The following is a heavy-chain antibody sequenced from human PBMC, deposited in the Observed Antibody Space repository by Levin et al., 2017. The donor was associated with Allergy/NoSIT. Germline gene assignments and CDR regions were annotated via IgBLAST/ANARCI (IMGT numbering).Heavy chain of an antibody. V-gene: IGHV3-33*01. CDR1: GFTFRSYG. D-gene: IGHD3-9*01. Sequence: QPSETLSLTCAASGFTFRSYGMHWVRQAPGKGLEWVALITYDGSNRYHADSVEGRFTISRDNSKNTLYLQMNSLRAEDTAVYYCARDSRYDIVTGYFNDPFFQHWGQGTLVTVSS. J-gene: IGHJ1*01. CDR2: ITYDGSNR. CDR3: ARDSRYDIVTGYFNDPFFQH.